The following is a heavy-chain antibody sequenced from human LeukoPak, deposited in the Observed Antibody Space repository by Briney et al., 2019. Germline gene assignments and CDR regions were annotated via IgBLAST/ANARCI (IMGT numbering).Heavy chain of an antibody. D-gene: IGHD7-27*01. CDR3: ARVPRPTNWGPFDY. CDR2: INPNSGGT. J-gene: IGHJ4*02. Sequence: ASVKVSCKASGYTFTGYYMHWVRQASGQGLEWMGRINPNSGGTNYAQKFQGRVTMTRGTSISTAYMELSRLRSDDTAVYYCARVPRPTNWGPFDYWGQGTLVTVSS. CDR1: GYTFTGYY. V-gene: IGHV1-2*06.